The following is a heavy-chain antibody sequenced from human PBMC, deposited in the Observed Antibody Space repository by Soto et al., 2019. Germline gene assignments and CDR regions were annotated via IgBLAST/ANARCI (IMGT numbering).Heavy chain of an antibody. CDR1: GGSISSGGYY. V-gene: IGHV4-31*03. Sequence: TLSLTCTVSGGSISSGGYYWSWIRQHPGKGLEWIGYIYYSGSTYYNPSLKSRVTISVDTSKNQFSLKLSSVTAADTAVYYCARARTSSGWSGTYYFDYWGQGTLVTVSS. D-gene: IGHD6-19*01. CDR2: IYYSGST. J-gene: IGHJ4*02. CDR3: ARARTSSGWSGTYYFDY.